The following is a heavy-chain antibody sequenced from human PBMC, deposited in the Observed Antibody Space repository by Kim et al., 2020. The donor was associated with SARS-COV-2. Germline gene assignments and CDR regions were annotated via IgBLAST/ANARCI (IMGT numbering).Heavy chain of an antibody. CDR1: GFTFSSYW. D-gene: IGHD3-10*01. V-gene: IGHV3-7*01. J-gene: IGHJ4*02. CDR3: ARDITQLLWFGELLLNFDD. CDR2: IKQDGSEK. Sequence: GGSLRLSCAASGFTFSSYWMSWVRQAPGKGLEWVANIKQDGSEKYYVDSVKGRFTISRDNAKNSLYLQMNSLRAEDTAVYYCARDITQLLWFGELLLNFDDWGQGTLVTVSS.